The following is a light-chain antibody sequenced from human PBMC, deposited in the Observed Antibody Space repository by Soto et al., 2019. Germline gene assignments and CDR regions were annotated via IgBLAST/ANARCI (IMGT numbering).Light chain of an antibody. Sequence: QSVLTQPPSASGTPGQRVTISCSGSNSNIGSNTVNWYQQLPGTAPKLLIYSTNQRPSGVPDRFSGSQSGTSASLAISGPQSEDEADYYCAAWDDSLKGRVFGGGTQLTVL. CDR3: AAWDDSLKGRV. CDR1: NSNIGSNT. V-gene: IGLV1-44*01. J-gene: IGLJ3*02. CDR2: STN.